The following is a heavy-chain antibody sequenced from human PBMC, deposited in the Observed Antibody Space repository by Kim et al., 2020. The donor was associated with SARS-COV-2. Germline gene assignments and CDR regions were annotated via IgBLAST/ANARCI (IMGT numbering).Heavy chain of an antibody. J-gene: IGHJ6*02. CDR3: ARDLLSFYNGMDV. Sequence: NYAQQLQGRVTMTTDTSTSTVYVELRSLRSDDTAVYYCARDLLSFYNGMDVWGQGTTVTVSS. V-gene: IGHV1-18*01.